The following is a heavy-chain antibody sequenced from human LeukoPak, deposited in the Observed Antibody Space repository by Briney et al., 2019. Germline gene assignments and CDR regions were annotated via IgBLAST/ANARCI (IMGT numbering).Heavy chain of an antibody. D-gene: IGHD1-1*01. CDR3: ATSITTPGAFDI. J-gene: IGHJ4*02. Sequence: WGSLRLSCAASSITFTKAWMNWVRQAPGKGLEWVARIVSETVGGRTDYAASVKGRFTISRDDSKSTLFLQMSSLKIEDTAVYYCATSITTPGAFDIWGQGVLVTVSS. CDR2: IVSETVGGRT. V-gene: IGHV3-15*07. CDR1: SITFTKAW.